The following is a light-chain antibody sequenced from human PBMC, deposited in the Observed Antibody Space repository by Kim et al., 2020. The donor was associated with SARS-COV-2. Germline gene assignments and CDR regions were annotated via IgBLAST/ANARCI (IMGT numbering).Light chain of an antibody. CDR3: QQYNNWWT. CDR2: GAS. Sequence: EIVMKQSPATLSVSPGERATLSCRASQSVSSNLAWYQQKPGQAPRLLIYGASTRATGIPARFSGSGSGTEFTLTISSLQSEDFAVYYCQQYNNWWTFGQGTKVHIK. V-gene: IGKV3-15*01. CDR1: QSVSSN. J-gene: IGKJ1*01.